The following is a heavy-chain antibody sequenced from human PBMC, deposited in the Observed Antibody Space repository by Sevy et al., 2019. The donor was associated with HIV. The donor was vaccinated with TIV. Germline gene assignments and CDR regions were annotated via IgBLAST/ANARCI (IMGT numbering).Heavy chain of an antibody. D-gene: IGHD3-16*01. J-gene: IGHJ4*02. CDR3: AREDYDYILGSLYYFDY. CDR1: GFTFSSYW. CDR2: IKQDGSEK. Sequence: GGSLRLSCAASGFTFSSYWMSWVRQAPGKGLEWVANIKQDGSEKYYVDSVKGRFTISRDNAKNSLYLQMNSLRAEDTAVYYCAREDYDYILGSLYYFDYWGQGTLVTVSS. V-gene: IGHV3-7*03.